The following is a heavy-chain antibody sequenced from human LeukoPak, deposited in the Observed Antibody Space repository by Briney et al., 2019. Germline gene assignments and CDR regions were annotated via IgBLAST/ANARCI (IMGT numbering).Heavy chain of an antibody. CDR1: GFTFNSYS. J-gene: IGHJ4*02. V-gene: IGHV3-21*01. CDR3: VRAPAYASSNYYPWYFDH. Sequence: GGSLRLSCVASGFTFNSYSMNWVRQAPGKDLEWVSSITPSSNYIYYADSVKGRFTISRDNARNSLYLQMNSLRAEDTAIYFCVRAPAYASSNYYPWYFDHWGQGTPVSVSS. CDR2: ITPSSNYI. D-gene: IGHD3-22*01.